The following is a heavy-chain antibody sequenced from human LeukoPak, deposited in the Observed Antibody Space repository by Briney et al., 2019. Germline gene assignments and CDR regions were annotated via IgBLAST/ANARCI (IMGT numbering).Heavy chain of an antibody. J-gene: IGHJ4*02. CDR3: ASIKVYCSGGSCYSGLVDY. Sequence: SETLPLTCSVSGGSISSGDYYWSWIRQHPGKGLEWIGYIYFSGTTYYDPSLKSRVTISLDTSKNQFSLRLSSVTAADTAVYYCASIKVYCSGGSCYSGLVDYWGQGTLVTVSS. D-gene: IGHD2-15*01. V-gene: IGHV4-31*03. CDR2: IYFSGTT. CDR1: GGSISSGDYY.